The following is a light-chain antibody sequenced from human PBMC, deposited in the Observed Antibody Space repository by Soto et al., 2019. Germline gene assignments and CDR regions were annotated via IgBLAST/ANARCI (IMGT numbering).Light chain of an antibody. J-gene: IGKJ5*01. CDR2: GAS. V-gene: IGKV3-15*01. CDR1: QSVRSH. Sequence: IVLTHSPATLSVSPLEGVTLSGRASQSVRSHLAWYQQKPGQPPRLLIYGASTRATGIPARFSGSGFGTEFTLTISSLQSEDFAVYYCQQYKNWPLFGQGTRLEIK. CDR3: QQYKNWPL.